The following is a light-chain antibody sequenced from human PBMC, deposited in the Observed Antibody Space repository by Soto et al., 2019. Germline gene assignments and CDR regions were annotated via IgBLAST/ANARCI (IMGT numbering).Light chain of an antibody. CDR2: GAS. CDR3: QHCNNWPIT. V-gene: IGKV3-15*01. Sequence: EIVLTQSPATLSVSPGGSATLSCRASQSVSSNLAWYQQKPGQAPRLLIYGASTRATGFPARFSGSGSGTEFTLTISSLQSEDFAVYYCQHCNNWPITFGQGTRLEIK. CDR1: QSVSSN. J-gene: IGKJ5*01.